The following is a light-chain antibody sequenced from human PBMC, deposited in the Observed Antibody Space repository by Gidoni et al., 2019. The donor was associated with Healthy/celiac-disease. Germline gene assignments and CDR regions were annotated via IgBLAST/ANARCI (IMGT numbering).Light chain of an antibody. Sequence: EIVLTQSPGTLSLSPGERATLSCRASQSVSSSYLAWYQQKPGQAPRLLIYGASSRATGIPDRFSGSGSGTDLTLTISRLEPEDFAVYYCQQYGSSPPITFGPXTKVDIK. J-gene: IGKJ3*01. CDR1: QSVSSSY. V-gene: IGKV3-20*01. CDR3: QQYGSSPPIT. CDR2: GAS.